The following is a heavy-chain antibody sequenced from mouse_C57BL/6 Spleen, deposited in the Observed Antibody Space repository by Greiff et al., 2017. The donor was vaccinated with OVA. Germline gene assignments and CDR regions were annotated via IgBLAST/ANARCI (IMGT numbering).Heavy chain of an antibody. J-gene: IGHJ4*01. CDR1: GYSFTDYN. V-gene: IGHV1-39*01. Sequence: VQLKQSGPELVKPGASVKISCKASGYSFTDYNMNWVKQSNGKSLEWIGVINPNYGTTSYNQKFKGKATLTVDQSSSTAYMQLNSLTSEDSAVYYCARYYGSSHYYAMDYWGQGTSVTVSS. D-gene: IGHD1-1*01. CDR3: ARYYGSSHYYAMDY. CDR2: INPNYGTT.